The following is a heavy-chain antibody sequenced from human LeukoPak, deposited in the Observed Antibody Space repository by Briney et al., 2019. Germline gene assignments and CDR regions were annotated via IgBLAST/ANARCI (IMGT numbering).Heavy chain of an antibody. CDR2: VYRSGTT. D-gene: IGHD7-27*01. J-gene: IGHJ4*02. CDR3: ARENWVFDY. CDR1: GGSISSSSYH. Sequence: SETLSLTCTVSGGSISSSSYHWCWIRQPPGKGLEWIGSVYRSGTTYYDPSLKSRVTISVDTSKNQISLKVRSVTAADTAMYYCARENWVFDYWGQGILVTVSS. V-gene: IGHV4-39*07.